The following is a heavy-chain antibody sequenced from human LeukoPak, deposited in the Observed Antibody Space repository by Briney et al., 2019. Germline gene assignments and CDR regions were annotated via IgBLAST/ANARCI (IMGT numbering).Heavy chain of an antibody. CDR2: MSNSGHRI. Sequence: GGSLRLSCVASGFILNDYEMSWVRQAPGKGPEWIAYMSNSGHRIYYADSVKGRITISRDNAKNSLFLQMNNLRAEDSAVYSCGRGPYCRGGSCSSGPSGRFDYGGGGPLATVS. CDR3: GRGPYCRGGSCSSGPSGRFDY. D-gene: IGHD2-15*01. J-gene: IGHJ4*02. CDR1: GFILNDYE. V-gene: IGHV3-48*03.